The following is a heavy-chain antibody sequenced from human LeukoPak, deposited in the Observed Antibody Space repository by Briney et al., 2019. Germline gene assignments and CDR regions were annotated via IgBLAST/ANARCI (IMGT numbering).Heavy chain of an antibody. V-gene: IGHV4-59*01. D-gene: IGHD6-13*01. CDR1: GGSISSYY. CDR3: ARVYYSSSYDYWYFDL. J-gene: IGHJ2*01. CDR2: IYYSGST. Sequence: SETLSLTCTVSGGSISSYYWSWIRQPPGRGLEWIGYIYYSGSTNYNPSPKSRATISVDTSKNQFSLKLSSVTAADTAVYYCARVYYSSSYDYWYFDLWGRGTLVTVSS.